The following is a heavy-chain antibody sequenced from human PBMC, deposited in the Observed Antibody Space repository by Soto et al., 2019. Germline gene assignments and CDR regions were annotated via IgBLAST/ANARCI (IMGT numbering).Heavy chain of an antibody. CDR2: IGNRDGRT. CDR3: VPTYYTSGWP. V-gene: IGHV3-23*01. D-gene: IGHD3-22*01. Sequence: GGSLRLSCVTSGFTFYNHGVSWVRQAPGKGLECVSVIGNRDGRTYYIDSVKGRFTISRDNSENTLYLQMNSLRDEDTAVYYCVPTYYTSGWPWGQGTLVTVSS. CDR1: GFTFYNHG. J-gene: IGHJ5*02.